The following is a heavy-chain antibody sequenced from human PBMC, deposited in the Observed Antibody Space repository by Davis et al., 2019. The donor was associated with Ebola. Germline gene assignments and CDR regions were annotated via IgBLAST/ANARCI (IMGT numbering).Heavy chain of an antibody. CDR3: AREAGATVTLYYYGMDV. CDR1: GFTFKPYS. J-gene: IGHJ6*04. D-gene: IGHD4-11*01. CDR2: ISSSSSFI. Sequence: GESLKISCVASGFTFKPYSMNWVRQAPGKGLEWVSYISSSSSFIFYADSVKGRFTISRDNAKRSLYMQMNSLRAEDTAVYYCAREAGATVTLYYYGMDVWAKGPRSPSPQ. V-gene: IGHV3-21*01.